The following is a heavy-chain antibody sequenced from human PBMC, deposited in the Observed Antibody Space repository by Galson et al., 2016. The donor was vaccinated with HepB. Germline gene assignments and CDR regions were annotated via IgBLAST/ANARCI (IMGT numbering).Heavy chain of an antibody. CDR3: VKTEPKSRLWVGPEYFQH. CDR2: ISSNGGHT. J-gene: IGHJ1*01. CDR1: GFTFSTYS. V-gene: IGHV3-64D*06. D-gene: IGHD1-14*01. Sequence: SLRLSCAASGFTFSTYSMHWVRQAPGKGLEYVSSISSNGGHTYYADSVKGRFSISRDNSKNTLYLQMSSLKTEDTAVYYCVKTEPKSRLWVGPEYFQHWGQGTLVTVSS.